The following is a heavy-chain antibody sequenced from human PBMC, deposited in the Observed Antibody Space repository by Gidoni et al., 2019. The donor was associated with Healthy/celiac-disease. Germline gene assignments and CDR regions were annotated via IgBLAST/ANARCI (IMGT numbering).Heavy chain of an antibody. CDR3: ASIELESVGG. D-gene: IGHD1-1*01. CDR1: GGSFSGYY. Sequence: QVQLQQWGAGLLKPSETLSLTCAVYGGSFSGYYWSWIRQPPGKGLEWIGEINHSGSTNYNPSLKSRVTISVDTSKNQFSLKLSSVTAADTAVYYCASIELESVGGWGQGTLVTVSS. J-gene: IGHJ4*02. V-gene: IGHV4-34*01. CDR2: INHSGST.